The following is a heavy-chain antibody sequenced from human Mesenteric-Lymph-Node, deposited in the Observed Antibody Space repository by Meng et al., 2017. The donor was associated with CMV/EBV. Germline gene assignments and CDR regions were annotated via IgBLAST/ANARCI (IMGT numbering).Heavy chain of an antibody. CDR1: GFTFSSYG. V-gene: IGHV3-30*02. J-gene: IGHJ4*02. CDR3: ARDSSGYYGPGDY. D-gene: IGHD3-22*01. Sequence: GGSLRLSCAASGFTFSSYGMHWVRQAPGKGLEWVAFIPYDGSNKYYAESVKGRFTISRDNSKSTLSLQMNSLRAEDTAVYYCARDSSGYYGPGDYWGQGTVVTVSS. CDR2: IPYDGSNK.